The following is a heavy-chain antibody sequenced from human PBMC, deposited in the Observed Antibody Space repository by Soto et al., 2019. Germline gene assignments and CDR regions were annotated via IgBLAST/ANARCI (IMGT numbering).Heavy chain of an antibody. CDR3: AHRRGLGRGRRGYYFDN. CDR2: IYWDDDK. CDR1: GFSLSTGGMG. V-gene: IGHV2-5*02. J-gene: IGHJ4*02. Sequence: QITLKESGPTLVKPTQTLTLTCAFSGFSLSTGGMGVGWIRQPPGKALEWLALIYWDDDKRYSPSLKSRSTNTPDHSKSHVVLTMTNVGPVDTATFYCAHRRGLGRGRRGYYFDNWGQGVLVTVSS. D-gene: IGHD3-10*01.